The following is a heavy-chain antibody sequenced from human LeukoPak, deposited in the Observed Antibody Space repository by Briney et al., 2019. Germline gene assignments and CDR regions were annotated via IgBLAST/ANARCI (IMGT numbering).Heavy chain of an antibody. CDR3: ARGNPRITQPGYCSGGSCYSTLSPTFHY. CDR2: INPNSGGT. Sequence: ASVKVSCKASGYTFTGYYMHWVRQAPGQGLEWMGWINPNSGGTNYAQKFQGRVTMTRDTSISTAYMELSRLRSDDTAVYYCARGNPRITQPGYCSGGSCYSTLSPTFHYWGQGTLVTVSS. J-gene: IGHJ4*02. CDR1: GYTFTGYY. V-gene: IGHV1-2*02. D-gene: IGHD2-15*01.